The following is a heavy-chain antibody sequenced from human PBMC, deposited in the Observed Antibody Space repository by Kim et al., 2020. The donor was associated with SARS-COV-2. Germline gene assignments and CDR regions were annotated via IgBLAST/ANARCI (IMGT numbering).Heavy chain of an antibody. CDR3: ASGYSSGWHPGMGLYYYYGMDV. J-gene: IGHJ6*02. V-gene: IGHV1-3*01. Sequence: ASVKVSCKASGYTFTSYAMHWVRQAPGQRLEWMGWINAGNGNTKYSQKFQGRVTITRDTSASTAYMELSSLRSEDTAVYYCASGYSSGWHPGMGLYYYYGMDVWGQGTTVTVSS. D-gene: IGHD6-19*01. CDR1: GYTFTSYA. CDR2: INAGNGNT.